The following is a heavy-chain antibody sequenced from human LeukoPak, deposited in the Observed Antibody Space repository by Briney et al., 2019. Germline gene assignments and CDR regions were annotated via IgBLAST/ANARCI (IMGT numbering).Heavy chain of an antibody. Sequence: GGSLRLSCAASGFTFNGYWMNWVRQAPGKGLEWVANIKKDGSETKYVDSVRGRFTISRDNAKNALYLQISGLTVEDTAVYYCARAGYTYGTFYYWGQGALVTVSS. CDR2: IKKDGSET. CDR1: GFTFNGYW. D-gene: IGHD5-18*01. J-gene: IGHJ4*02. CDR3: ARAGYTYGTFYY. V-gene: IGHV3-7*01.